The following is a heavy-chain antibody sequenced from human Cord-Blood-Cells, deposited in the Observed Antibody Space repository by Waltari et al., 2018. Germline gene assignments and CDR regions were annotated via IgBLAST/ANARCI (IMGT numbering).Heavy chain of an antibody. CDR3: ARSTEYYYGSGSFDP. V-gene: IGHV1-18*01. CDR2: SSAYNGNT. J-gene: IGHJ5*02. D-gene: IGHD3-10*01. Sequence: QVQLVQSGAEVKKPGASVKVSCKASGYTFTSYGISWVRQAPGQGLEWMGWSSAYNGNTNYAQKLKGRVTMTTDTSTSTAYMELRSLRSDDTAVYYCARSTEYYYGSGSFDPWGQGTLVTVSS. CDR1: GYTFTSYG.